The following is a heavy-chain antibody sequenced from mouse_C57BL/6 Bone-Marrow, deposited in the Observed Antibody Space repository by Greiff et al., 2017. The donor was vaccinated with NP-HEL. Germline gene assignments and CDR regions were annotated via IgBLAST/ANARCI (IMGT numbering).Heavy chain of an antibody. CDR1: GFTITDDY. Sequence: EVQLVESGAELVRPGASVKLSCTASGFTITDDYMHWVKQRPEQGLEWIGWIDPENGDTSYASKFQGKATITADTSSNTAYLQLSSLTSADSAVYDCTEYITTVVPFAYWGQGTLVTVSA. D-gene: IGHD1-1*01. CDR3: TEYITTVVPFAY. J-gene: IGHJ3*01. CDR2: IDPENGDT. V-gene: IGHV14-4*01.